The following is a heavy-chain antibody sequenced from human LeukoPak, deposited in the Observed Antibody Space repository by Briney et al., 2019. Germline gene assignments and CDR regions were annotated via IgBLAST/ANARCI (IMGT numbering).Heavy chain of an antibody. CDR3: ARRRIAAAGPTFDY. CDR2: MNPNSGNT. CDR1: GYTFTSYD. Sequence: ASVKVSCKASGYTFTSYDINWVRQATGQGLEWMGWMNPNSGNTGYAQKFQGRVTITRNTSISTAYMELSSLRSEDTAVYYCARRRIAAAGPTFDYWGQGTLVTVSS. V-gene: IGHV1-8*03. D-gene: IGHD6-13*01. J-gene: IGHJ4*02.